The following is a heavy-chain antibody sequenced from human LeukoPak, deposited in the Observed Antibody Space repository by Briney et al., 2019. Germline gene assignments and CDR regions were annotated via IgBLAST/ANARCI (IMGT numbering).Heavy chain of an antibody. CDR3: ASRYYDSSGYWSGLNVLFT. J-gene: IGHJ5*02. CDR1: GYTFTSYG. Sequence: ASVKVSCKASGYTFTSYGISWVRQAPGQGLEWMGWISAYNGNTNYAQKLQGRVTMTTDTSTSTAYMELSRLRSDDTAVYYCASRYYDSSGYWSGLNVLFTWGQGTLVTVSS. CDR2: ISAYNGNT. D-gene: IGHD3-22*01. V-gene: IGHV1-18*01.